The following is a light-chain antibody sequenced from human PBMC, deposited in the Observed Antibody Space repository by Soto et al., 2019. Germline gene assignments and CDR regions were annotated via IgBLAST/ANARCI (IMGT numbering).Light chain of an antibody. CDR2: GAS. CDR1: ESVSSN. V-gene: IGKV3-15*01. J-gene: IGKJ2*01. Sequence: EIVMTQSPDTLSVSPGERATVSCRASESVSSNLAWYQQKAGQAPRLLIYGASTRATGIPARFSGSGSGTDFTLTISTLQSEDVAFYYCQQYNSWPPYTFGQGTKLEI. CDR3: QQYNSWPPYT.